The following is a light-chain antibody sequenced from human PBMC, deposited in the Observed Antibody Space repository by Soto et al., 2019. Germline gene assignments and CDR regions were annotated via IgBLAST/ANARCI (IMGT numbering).Light chain of an antibody. CDR2: EGS. CDR3: QSYDTSLSGSV. Sequence: QSVLTQPASVSGSPGQSITISCTGASSDVGSYNLVSWYQQHPGKAPKLMIYEGSKRPSGVSHRFSDSKSGNTASLTISGLQAEDAADYYCQSYDTSLSGSVFGGGTKVTVL. V-gene: IGLV2-23*01. CDR1: SSDVGSYNL. J-gene: IGLJ2*01.